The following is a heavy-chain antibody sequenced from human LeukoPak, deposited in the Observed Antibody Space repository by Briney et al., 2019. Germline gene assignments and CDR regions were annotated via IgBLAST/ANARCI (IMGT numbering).Heavy chain of an antibody. CDR1: GFTFNTYT. J-gene: IGHJ6*02. Sequence: GGSLRLSCAASGFTFNTYTMNWVRQAPGKGLEWVSYISGSGGIIDYADSVRGRFTISRDNAKNSLYLQMNSLRAEDTALYHCARNNGMDVWGQGTTVIVSS. V-gene: IGHV3-48*01. CDR2: ISGSGGII. CDR3: ARNNGMDV.